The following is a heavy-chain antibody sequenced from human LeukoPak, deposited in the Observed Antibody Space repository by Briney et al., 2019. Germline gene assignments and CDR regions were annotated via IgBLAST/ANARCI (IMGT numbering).Heavy chain of an antibody. CDR2: INHSGST. CDR1: GGSFSGYY. Sequence: SETLSLTCAVYGGSFSGYYWSWIRQPPGKGLEWIGEINHSGSTNYNPSLKSRVTISVDTSKNQFSLKLSSVTAADTAVYYCARGLTYYDFWSGYPRVGTHNWFDPWGQGTLVTVSS. CDR3: ARGLTYYDFWSGYPRVGTHNWFDP. D-gene: IGHD3-3*01. J-gene: IGHJ5*02. V-gene: IGHV4-34*01.